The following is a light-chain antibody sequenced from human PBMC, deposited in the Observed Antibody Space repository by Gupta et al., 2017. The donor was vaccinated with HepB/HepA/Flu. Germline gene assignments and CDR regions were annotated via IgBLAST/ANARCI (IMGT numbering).Light chain of an antibody. CDR3: QQDHNWPPL. J-gene: IGKJ5*01. CDR2: ATS. CDR1: QSVSSN. Sequence: EIVITPSPATLSVSPGERATLSCRASQSVSSNSAWYQQKPGQAPRLLIYATSTRATGIPARFSGSGSGTEFTLTISSLQSEDFAVYFCQQDHNWPPLFGQGTRLEIK. V-gene: IGKV3-15*01.